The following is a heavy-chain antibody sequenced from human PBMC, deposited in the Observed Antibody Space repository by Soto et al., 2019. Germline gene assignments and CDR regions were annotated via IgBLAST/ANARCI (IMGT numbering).Heavy chain of an antibody. Sequence: QVQLQESGPGLVKPSQTLSLTCTVSGGSISSGGSYWSWIRQHPGKGLEWIGYIYYSGSTSYNPSLKSRVTISVDTSKNQFYLKLSSVTAADTAVYYCARDRGYYDSSGYYDWGQGTLVTVSS. CDR2: IYYSGST. D-gene: IGHD3-22*01. V-gene: IGHV4-31*03. J-gene: IGHJ4*02. CDR3: ARDRGYYDSSGYYD. CDR1: GGSISSGGSY.